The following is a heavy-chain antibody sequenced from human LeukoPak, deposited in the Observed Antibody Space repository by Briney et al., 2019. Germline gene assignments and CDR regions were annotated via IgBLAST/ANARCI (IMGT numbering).Heavy chain of an antibody. Sequence: PSETLSLTCAVYGTSLSGYYWSWIRQPPGKGLEWIGEIDHRGRAKYNPSLKSRVSTSIDTSKNQFSLNLSSVTAAGTAVYYCARDVDTALMDVWGEGTTVIVSS. CDR3: ARDVDTALMDV. J-gene: IGHJ6*04. CDR1: GTSLSGYY. CDR2: IDHRGRA. D-gene: IGHD5-18*01. V-gene: IGHV4-34*01.